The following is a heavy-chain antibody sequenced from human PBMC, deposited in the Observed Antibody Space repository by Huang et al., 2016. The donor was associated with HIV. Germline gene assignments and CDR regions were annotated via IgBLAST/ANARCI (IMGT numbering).Heavy chain of an antibody. CDR3: AKGGSAAAVLDY. CDR1: GFTFSRYG. V-gene: IGHV3-30*18. CDR2: MSYDGRNK. D-gene: IGHD6-13*01. J-gene: IGHJ4*02. Sequence: QVQLVESGGGVVQPGRSLRLSCAASGFTFSRYGMHWVRQAPGKGLGWVAVMSYDGRNKFFADSVKSRFTISRDNSKNTLFLQMNSLRVEDTAVYYCAKGGSAAAVLDYWGQGTLVTASS.